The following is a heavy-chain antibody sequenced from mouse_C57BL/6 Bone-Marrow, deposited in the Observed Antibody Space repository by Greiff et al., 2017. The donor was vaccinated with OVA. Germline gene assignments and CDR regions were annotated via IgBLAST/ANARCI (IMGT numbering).Heavy chain of an antibody. CDR1: GYTFTDYY. CDR2: IFPGSGST. J-gene: IGHJ1*03. CDR3: ARRSIYYGNYRYFDV. Sequence: VQLQQSGPELVKPGASVKISCKASGYTFTDYYINWVKQRPGQGLEWIGWIFPGSGSTYYNEKFKGKATLTVDKSSSTAYMLLSSLTSEDSAVYFCARRSIYYGNYRYFDVWGTGTTVTVSS. D-gene: IGHD2-1*01. V-gene: IGHV1-75*01.